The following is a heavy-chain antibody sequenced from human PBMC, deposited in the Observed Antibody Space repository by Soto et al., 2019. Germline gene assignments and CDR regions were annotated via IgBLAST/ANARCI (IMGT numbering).Heavy chain of an antibody. CDR1: GYTFTSYG. J-gene: IGHJ5*02. CDR2: ISAYNGNT. CDR3: ARVYSSSWYRYNWFDP. D-gene: IGHD6-13*01. V-gene: IGHV1-18*01. Sequence: ASVKVSCKASGYTFTSYGISWVRQALGQGLEWMGWISAYNGNTNYAQKLQGRVTMTTDTSTSTAYMELRSLRSDDTAVYYCARVYSSSWYRYNWFDPWGQGTLVTVSS.